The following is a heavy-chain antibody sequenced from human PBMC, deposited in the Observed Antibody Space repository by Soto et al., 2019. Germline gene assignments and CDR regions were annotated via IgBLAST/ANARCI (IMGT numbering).Heavy chain of an antibody. V-gene: IGHV3-7*03. D-gene: IGHD2-2*01. Sequence: PGGSLRLSCAASGFTFSSYWMSWVRQAPGKGLEWVANIKQDGSEKYYVDSVKGRFTISRDNAKNSLYLQMNSLRAEDTAVYYCARDKDIVVVPAALFPYYYGMDVWGQGTTVTVSS. CDR3: ARDKDIVVVPAALFPYYYGMDV. CDR1: GFTFSSYW. J-gene: IGHJ6*02. CDR2: IKQDGSEK.